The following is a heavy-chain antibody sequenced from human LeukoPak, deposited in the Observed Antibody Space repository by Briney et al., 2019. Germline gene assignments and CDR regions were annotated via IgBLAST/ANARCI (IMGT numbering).Heavy chain of an antibody. J-gene: IGHJ5*02. CDR1: GYTFTGYY. Sequence: GASVKVSCKASGYTFTGYYMHWVRQAPGQGLEWMGWINPNSGGTNYAQKFQGRVTMTRDTSISTAYMELSRLRSDDTAVYYCARDRRGGSGSPTRGWFDPWGQGTLVTVSS. V-gene: IGHV1-2*02. D-gene: IGHD3-10*01. CDR2: INPNSGGT. CDR3: ARDRRGGSGSPTRGWFDP.